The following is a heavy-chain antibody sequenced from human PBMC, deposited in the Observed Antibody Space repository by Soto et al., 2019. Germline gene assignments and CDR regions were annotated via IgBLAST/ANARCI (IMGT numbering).Heavy chain of an antibody. V-gene: IGHV3-11*01. CDR2: ISSSGTID. CDR1: GFTLSDYY. Sequence: QVQLVESGGGLVQPGGSLRLSCVASGFTLSDYYMSWIRQAPGKGLEWVSYISSSGTIDNYADSVKGRFTISRDNAKDSLFLQMTGLRAEDTAVYYCARRTMGNYYYMDVWGKGTTVTVSS. CDR3: ARRTMGNYYYMDV. D-gene: IGHD3-10*01. J-gene: IGHJ6*03.